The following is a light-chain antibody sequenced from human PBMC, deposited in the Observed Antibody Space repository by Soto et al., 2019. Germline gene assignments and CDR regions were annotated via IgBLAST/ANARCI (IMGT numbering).Light chain of an antibody. J-gene: IGLJ2*01. CDR3: SSYAGTSNLV. Sequence: QPVLTQPPSASGSPGQSVTISCTGTSSDVGGYNYVSWYQQHPGKAPKLIIYEVSKRPSGVPDRFSGSKSGNTASLTVSGLQAEDEADYYCSSYAGTSNLVFGGGTKLTVL. CDR2: EVS. V-gene: IGLV2-8*01. CDR1: SSDVGGYNY.